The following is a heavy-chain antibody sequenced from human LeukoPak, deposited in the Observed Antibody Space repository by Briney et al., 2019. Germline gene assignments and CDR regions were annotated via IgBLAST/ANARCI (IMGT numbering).Heavy chain of an antibody. Sequence: PSETLSLTCTVSGGSISSGSYYWSWIRQPAGKGLEWIGRIYTSGSTNYNPSLKSRVTISVDTSKNQFSLKLSSVTAADTAVYYCARDPRATDYYDSSGEGAFDIWGQGTMVTVSS. CDR3: ARDPRATDYYDSSGEGAFDI. V-gene: IGHV4-61*02. CDR2: IYTSGST. CDR1: GGSISSGSYY. D-gene: IGHD3-22*01. J-gene: IGHJ3*02.